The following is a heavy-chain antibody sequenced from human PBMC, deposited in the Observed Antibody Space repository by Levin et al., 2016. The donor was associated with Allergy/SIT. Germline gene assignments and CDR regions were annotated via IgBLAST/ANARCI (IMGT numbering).Heavy chain of an antibody. V-gene: IGHV3-23*03. Sequence: GESLKISCEDSGFTFNRIYMSWVRQAPGKGLEWVAQIWSGGNYKYYADAVRGRFSVSRDDSKNTADLQMDSLRGDDTAVYYCGRDGQSSAPYTMDVWGQGTTVIVSS. CDR3: GRDGQSSAPYTMDV. J-gene: IGHJ6*02. CDR1: GFTFNRIY. CDR2: IWSGGNYK. D-gene: IGHD6-19*01.